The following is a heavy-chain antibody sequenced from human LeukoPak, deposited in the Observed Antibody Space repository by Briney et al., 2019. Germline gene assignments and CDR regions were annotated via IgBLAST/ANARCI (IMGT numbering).Heavy chain of an antibody. V-gene: IGHV4-59*01. J-gene: IGHJ4*02. CDR1: GGSISSYY. D-gene: IGHD6-13*01. CDR3: ARGVYIAAAQYGY. CDR2: IYYSGTT. Sequence: SETLSLTCTVSGGSISSYYWSWIRQPPGKGLEWIGYIYYSGTTNYNPSLKSRVTISVDTSRNQFSLKLSSVTAADTAVYYCARGVYIAAAQYGYWGQGTLVTVSS.